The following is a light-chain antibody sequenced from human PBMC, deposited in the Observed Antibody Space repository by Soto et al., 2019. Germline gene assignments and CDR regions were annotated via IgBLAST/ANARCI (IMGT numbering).Light chain of an antibody. CDR2: DVN. CDR3: CSFSTSGTHV. CDR1: SSDVGTYDY. Sequence: QSVLTQPASVSGSPGQSITISCTGTSSDVGTYDYVSWHQQHPGKAQKLIIYDVNNRPSGVSSRFSGSKSGNTASLTFFGLQAEDEADYYCCSFSTSGTHVFGTGTKVTVL. V-gene: IGLV2-14*01. J-gene: IGLJ1*01.